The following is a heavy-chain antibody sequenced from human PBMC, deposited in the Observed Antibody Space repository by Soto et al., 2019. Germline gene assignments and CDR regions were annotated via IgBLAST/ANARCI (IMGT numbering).Heavy chain of an antibody. V-gene: IGHV1-18*01. Sequence: QVHLVQSGGEVKKPGASVKVSCKASGYTFASHGISWVRQAPGQGLEWMGWISVHNGQTKYAQNVQGRVTMTTDTSTSTAYMELGSLRSDDTAIYYCARHRRFSAFFCGGDCYPFDYWGQGTLVTVSS. CDR2: ISVHNGQT. J-gene: IGHJ4*02. CDR3: ARHRRFSAFFCGGDCYPFDY. CDR1: GYTFASHG. D-gene: IGHD2-21*02.